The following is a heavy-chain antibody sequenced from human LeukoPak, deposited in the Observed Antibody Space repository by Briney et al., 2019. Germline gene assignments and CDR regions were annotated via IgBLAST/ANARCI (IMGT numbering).Heavy chain of an antibody. CDR2: INSDGSST. V-gene: IGHV3-74*03. J-gene: IGHJ6*02. CDR1: GFTFSRSW. Sequence: GGSLRLSCAASGFTFSRSWMHWVRQGPGKGVGWVSRINSDGSSTKYADFVKGRFTISRDNAKNTLYLQMNSLRSEDTALYYCVRDNYYGMDVWGQGTTVTVSS. CDR3: VRDNYYGMDV.